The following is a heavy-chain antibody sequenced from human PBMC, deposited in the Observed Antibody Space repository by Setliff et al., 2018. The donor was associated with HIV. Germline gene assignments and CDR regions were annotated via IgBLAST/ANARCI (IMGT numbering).Heavy chain of an antibody. V-gene: IGHV4-39*07. D-gene: IGHD6-13*01. CDR2: IYYSGST. J-gene: IGHJ4*02. CDR1: GGSINSTSYY. CDR3: ARESPSSSWFYFDF. Sequence: SETLSLTCTVSGGSINSTSYYWSWIRQPPGKGLEWIGYIYYSGSTYYNPSLKSRVTVSVDTSKNQFSLKLGSVTAADTAVYYCARESPSSSWFYFDFWGQGTLVTVSS.